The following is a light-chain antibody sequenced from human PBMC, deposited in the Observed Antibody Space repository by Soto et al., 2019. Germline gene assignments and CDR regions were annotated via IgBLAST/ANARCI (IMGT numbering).Light chain of an antibody. J-gene: IGLJ2*01. CDR3: QSYDSSLSGSL. CDR1: SSNIGAGYD. V-gene: IGLV1-40*01. CDR2: GDT. Sequence: QSVLTQPPSVSGAPGQRVTISCTGSSSNIGAGYDVHWYQHLPGTAPKLVIYGDTNRPSGVPDRFSGSKSGTSASLAITGLPAGDVARYYYQSYDSSLSGSLFGGGTKLTVL.